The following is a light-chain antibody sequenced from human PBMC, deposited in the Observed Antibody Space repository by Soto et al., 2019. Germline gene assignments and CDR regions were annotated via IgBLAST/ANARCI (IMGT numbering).Light chain of an antibody. CDR3: HQRSNCS. CDR2: DAS. J-gene: IGKJ3*01. Sequence: EIVLTQSPATLSLSPGERATLSCRASQSVSSYLAWYQQKPGQAPRLLIYDASNRATGIPARFSGSGSGTDFTLTISSLEPEDFAFYYGHQRSNCSFGPGTKVDIK. V-gene: IGKV3-11*01. CDR1: QSVSSY.